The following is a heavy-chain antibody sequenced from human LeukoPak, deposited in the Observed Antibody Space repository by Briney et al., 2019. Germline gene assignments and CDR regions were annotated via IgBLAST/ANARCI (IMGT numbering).Heavy chain of an antibody. V-gene: IGHV3-7*01. CDR3: ARGGYSFDY. CDR2: LHANGDEK. J-gene: IGHJ4*02. CDR1: GFSLSGYW. Sequence: GGALRLSCAASGFSLSGYWMSWVRQAPGKGLEWVARLHANGDEKNFVGSVQGRFTVSRDNAKNSLYLQMNSLRVEDTAVYYCARGGYSFDYLGQGTLVTVSS. D-gene: IGHD5-12*01.